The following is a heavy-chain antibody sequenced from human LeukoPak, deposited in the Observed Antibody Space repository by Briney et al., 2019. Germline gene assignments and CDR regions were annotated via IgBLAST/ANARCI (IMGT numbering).Heavy chain of an antibody. Sequence: SVKVSCKASGGTFSSYAISWVRQAPGQGLEWIGSIIPKFATANYAHNFQGRVSITADGSTTTAYMELSSLTLYDTAVYYCESRAADYEYSFDYWGQGAVVTVSS. CDR2: IIPKFATA. D-gene: IGHD4-17*01. J-gene: IGHJ4*02. V-gene: IGHV1-69*13. CDR3: ESRAADYEYSFDY. CDR1: GGTFSSYA.